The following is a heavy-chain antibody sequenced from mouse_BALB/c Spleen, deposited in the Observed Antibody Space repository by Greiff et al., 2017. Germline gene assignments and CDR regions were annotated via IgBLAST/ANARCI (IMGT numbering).Heavy chain of an antibody. J-gene: IGHJ4*01. CDR1: GFTFSDYY. V-gene: IGHV5-4*02. CDR2: ISDGGSYT. Sequence: DVKLVESGGGLVKPGGSLKLSCAASGFTFSDYYMYWVRQTPEKRLEWVATISDGGSYTYYPDSVKGRFTISRDNAKNNLYLQMSSLKSEDTAMYYCARSTTAHAMGYWGRGTSVTVSS. CDR3: ARSTTAHAMGY. D-gene: IGHD1-2*01.